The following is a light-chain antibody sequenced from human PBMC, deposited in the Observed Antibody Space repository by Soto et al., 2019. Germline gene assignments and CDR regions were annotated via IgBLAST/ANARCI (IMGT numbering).Light chain of an antibody. Sequence: QSALTQPASVSGSPGQSITISCSETSSDVGGYNYVSWYQQHPGKAPKLMIYEVSNRPSGVSNRFSGSKSGNTASLTISGLQAEHEADYYGSSYRSSSTSHVVFGGGTKLTVL. V-gene: IGLV2-14*01. CDR1: SSDVGGYNY. CDR2: EVS. CDR3: SSYRSSSTSHVV. J-gene: IGLJ2*01.